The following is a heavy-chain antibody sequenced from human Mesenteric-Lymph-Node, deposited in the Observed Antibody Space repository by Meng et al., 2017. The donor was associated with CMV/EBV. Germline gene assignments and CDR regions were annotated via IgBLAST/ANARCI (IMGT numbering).Heavy chain of an antibody. J-gene: IGHJ4*02. CDR2: INTNTGNP. CDR3: AREVTATSFDY. D-gene: IGHD2-21*02. Sequence: SCKASGYTFTSYAMNWVRQAPGQGLEWMAWINTNTGNPTYAQGFTGRFVFSLDTSVSTAYLQINSLKAEDTAVYYCAREVTATSFDYWGQGTLVTVSS. CDR1: GYTFTSYA. V-gene: IGHV7-4-1*02.